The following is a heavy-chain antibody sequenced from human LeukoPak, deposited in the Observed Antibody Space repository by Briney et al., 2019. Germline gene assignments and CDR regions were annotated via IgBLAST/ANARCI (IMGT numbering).Heavy chain of an antibody. CDR1: GYTFTSYG. CDR3: ARAEYNGNSFSYFDY. V-gene: IGHV1-18*01. CDR2: ISAYNGNT. Sequence: GASVKVSCKASGYTFTSYGISWVRQAPGQGLEWMGWISAYNGNTNYAQKLQGRVTMTTDTSTSTAYMELRSLRSDDTAVYYCARAEYNGNSFSYFDYWGQGTLVTVSS. D-gene: IGHD1-7*01. J-gene: IGHJ4*02.